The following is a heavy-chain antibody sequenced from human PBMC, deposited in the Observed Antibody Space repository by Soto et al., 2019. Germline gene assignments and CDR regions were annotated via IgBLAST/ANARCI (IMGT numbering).Heavy chain of an antibody. CDR3: TGEVASGY. CDR1: GFTVSTYG. V-gene: IGHV3-30*03. D-gene: IGHD2-8*02. J-gene: IGHJ4*02. Sequence: QVQLVESGGGVVQPGRSLRLSCAVPGFTVSTYGMHWVRQAPGKGLEWVAVISRDGGTKYYADSVKGRFTISRDNSRNTLFLEMNSLRSDDMAVYYCTGEVASGYWGQGTLVTVSS. CDR2: ISRDGGTK.